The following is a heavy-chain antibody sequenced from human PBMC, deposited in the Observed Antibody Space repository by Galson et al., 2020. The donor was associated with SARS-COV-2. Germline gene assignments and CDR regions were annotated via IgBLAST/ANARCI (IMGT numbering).Heavy chain of an antibody. CDR3: AKAHAPRGYDFRRHYHYAMDV. Sequence: GASVKVSCKASGGTFSSFPMNWVRQAPGQGLEWMGWIIPILVTAKYAQKFQGRVTIPPDKSTSTAYMELNGLRSDDSAVYYCAKAHAPRGYDFRRHYHYAMDVWGQGTTVIVSS. V-gene: IGHV1-69*06. J-gene: IGHJ6*02. D-gene: IGHD5-12*01. CDR1: GGTFSSFP. CDR2: IIPILVTA.